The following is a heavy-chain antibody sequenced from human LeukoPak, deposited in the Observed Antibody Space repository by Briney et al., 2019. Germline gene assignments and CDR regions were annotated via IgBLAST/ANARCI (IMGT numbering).Heavy chain of an antibody. CDR3: ARESGYGSGGPNWFDP. CDR2: ISYDGSNK. V-gene: IGHV3-30-3*01. D-gene: IGHD3-10*01. J-gene: IGHJ5*02. CDR1: GFTFSSYA. Sequence: GGSLRLSCAASGFTFSSYAMHWVRQAPGKGLEWVAVISYDGSNKYYADSVKGRFTISRDNSKNTLYLQMNSLRAEDTAVNYCARESGYGSGGPNWFDPWGQGTLVTVSS.